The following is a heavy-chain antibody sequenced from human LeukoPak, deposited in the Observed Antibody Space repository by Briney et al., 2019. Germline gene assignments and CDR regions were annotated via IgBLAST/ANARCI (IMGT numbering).Heavy chain of an antibody. D-gene: IGHD1-26*01. V-gene: IGHV3-21*01. CDR2: ITSSSTYM. Sequence: GGSLRLSCAASGFTFSSYGMSWVRQAPGKGLEWVSSITSSSTYMFYADSVKGRFTISRDNAQNSLYLQIDSLRAEDTAVYYCARDPYSGRYGDYYYYYMDVWGKGTTVTISS. J-gene: IGHJ6*03. CDR1: GFTFSSYG. CDR3: ARDPYSGRYGDYYYYYMDV.